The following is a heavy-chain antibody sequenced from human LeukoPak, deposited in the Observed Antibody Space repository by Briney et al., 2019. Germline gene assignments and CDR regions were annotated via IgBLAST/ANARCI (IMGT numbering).Heavy chain of an antibody. CDR1: GVTFRNFW. CDR3: AREFFDREGGTTVLDY. D-gene: IGHD1-26*01. V-gene: IGHV3-74*01. J-gene: IGHJ4*02. Sequence: GGSLRLSCAASGVTFRNFWMHWVRQAPGKGLVWVSRINGDGSRTTYADSVKGRFTISRDNAKNTLYLQMNSLRAEDTAVYYCAREFFDREGGTTVLDYWGQGTLVTVSP. CDR2: INGDGSRT.